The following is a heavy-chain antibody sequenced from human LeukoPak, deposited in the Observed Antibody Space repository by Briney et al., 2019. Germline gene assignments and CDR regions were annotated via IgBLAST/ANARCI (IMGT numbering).Heavy chain of an antibody. V-gene: IGHV4-61*02. CDR1: GDSISSGDYY. D-gene: IGHD3-10*01. CDR3: ARVSWFDELPNY. J-gene: IGHJ4*02. CDR2: IYYSGST. Sequence: PSQTLSLTCTVSGDSISSGDYYWSWIRQPAGKGLDWIGSIYYSGSTYYNPSLKSRVTISVDTSKNQFSLKLSSVTAADTAVYYCARVSWFDELPNYWGQGTLVSVSS.